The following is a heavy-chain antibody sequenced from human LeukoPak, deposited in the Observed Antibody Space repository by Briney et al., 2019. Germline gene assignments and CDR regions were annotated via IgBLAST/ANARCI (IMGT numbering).Heavy chain of an antibody. Sequence: SETLSLTCTVSGGSISSYYWSWVRQPAEKGLEWIGRIHTSGITNYNPSLKSRVTMSVDTSKNQFSLKLSSVTAADTATYFCVRREQSGYDYGLGYWGQGTLVTVSS. CDR3: VRREQSGYDYGLGY. CDR1: GGSISSYY. D-gene: IGHD5-12*01. CDR2: IHTSGIT. V-gene: IGHV4-4*07. J-gene: IGHJ4*02.